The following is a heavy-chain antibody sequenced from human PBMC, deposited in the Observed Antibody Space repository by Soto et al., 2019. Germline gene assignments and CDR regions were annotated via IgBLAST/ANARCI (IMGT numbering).Heavy chain of an antibody. D-gene: IGHD6-19*01. CDR2: ISGSGGST. J-gene: IGHJ6*02. CDR1: GFTFSSYA. V-gene: IGHV3-23*01. CDR3: AKDLVSAGIAVAGTYYYYGMDV. Sequence: PGGSLRLSCAASGFTFSSYAMSWVRQAPGKGLEWVSAISGSGGSTYYADSVKGRFTISRDNSKNTLYLQMNSLRAEDTAVYYCAKDLVSAGIAVAGTYYYYGMDVWGQGTTVTVSS.